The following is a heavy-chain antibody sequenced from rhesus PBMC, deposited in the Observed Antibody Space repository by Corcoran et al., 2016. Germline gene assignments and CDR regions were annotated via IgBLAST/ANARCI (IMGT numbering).Heavy chain of an antibody. CDR1: GFSISTSVMG. CDR3: ARNRAVADAFDF. V-gene: IGHV2-174*01. J-gene: IGHJ3*01. D-gene: IGHD6-37*01. Sequence: QVTLKESGPALVKPTQTLTLTCTFSGFSISTSVMGVVWIRPPPGKALEWLAFIYWDDDKYYSTSLKSRLTISKDTSKNQVVLTMTNMDPVDTATYYCARNRAVADAFDFWGQGLRVTVSS. CDR2: IYWDDDK.